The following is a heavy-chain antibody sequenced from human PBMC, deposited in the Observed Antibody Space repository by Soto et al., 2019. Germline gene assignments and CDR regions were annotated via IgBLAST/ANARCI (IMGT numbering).Heavy chain of an antibody. D-gene: IGHD3-10*01. CDR1: GFTFSSYS. CDR2: ISSSSSYI. V-gene: IGHV3-21*01. Sequence: GESLKISCAASGFTFSSYSMNWVRQAPGKGLEWVSTISSSSSYIYYADSVKGRFTISRDNAKNSLYLQMNSLRAEDTAVYYCAGDITMVRGVISPDYYYGMDVWGQGTTVTVSS. J-gene: IGHJ6*02. CDR3: AGDITMVRGVISPDYYYGMDV.